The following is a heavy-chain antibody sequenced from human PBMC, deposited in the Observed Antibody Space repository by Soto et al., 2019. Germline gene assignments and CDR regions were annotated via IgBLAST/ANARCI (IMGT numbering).Heavy chain of an antibody. V-gene: IGHV1-46*01. CDR3: AGRATTYYYGMDV. J-gene: IGHJ6*02. CDR1: GYTFTSYY. CDR2: INPSGGST. Sequence: QVQLVQSGAEVKKPGASVKVSCKASGYTFTSYYMHWVRQAPGQGLEWMGIINPSGGSTSYAQKFQGRVTRTRDTSTSTVYMELSSLRSEDTAVYYCAGRATTYYYGMDVWGQGTTVTVSS. D-gene: IGHD1-1*01.